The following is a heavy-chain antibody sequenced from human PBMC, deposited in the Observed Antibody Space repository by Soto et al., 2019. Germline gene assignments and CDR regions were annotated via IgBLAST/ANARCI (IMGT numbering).Heavy chain of an antibody. CDR2: VIPILGIA. Sequence: SVKVSCKASGGTFSSYTISWVRQAPGQGLEWMGRVIPILGIANYAQKFQGRVTITADKSTSTAYMELSSLRSEDTAVYYCARAAPRYCSGGSCYSGRDYWGQGTLVTVSS. CDR1: GGTFSSYT. CDR3: ARAAPRYCSGGSCYSGRDY. J-gene: IGHJ4*02. V-gene: IGHV1-69*02. D-gene: IGHD2-15*01.